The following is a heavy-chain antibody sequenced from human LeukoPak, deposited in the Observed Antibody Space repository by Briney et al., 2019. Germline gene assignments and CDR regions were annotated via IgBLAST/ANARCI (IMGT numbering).Heavy chain of an antibody. Sequence: GASVKVSCKASGYTFTGYYMHWVRQAPGKGLEWMGGFDPEDGETIYAQKFQGRVTMTRDTSTSTVYMELSSLRSEDTAVYYCARGRVVGAKVFDYWGQGTLVTVSS. D-gene: IGHD1-26*01. CDR2: FDPEDGET. J-gene: IGHJ4*02. CDR3: ARGRVVGAKVFDY. V-gene: IGHV1-24*01. CDR1: GYTFTGYY.